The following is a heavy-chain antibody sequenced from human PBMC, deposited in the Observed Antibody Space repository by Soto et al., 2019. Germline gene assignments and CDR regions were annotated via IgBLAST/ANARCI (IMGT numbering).Heavy chain of an antibody. V-gene: IGHV4-30-4*01. CDR1: GGSISSGDSC. J-gene: IGHJ4*02. D-gene: IGHD3-3*01. Sequence: QVQLQESGPGLVEPSQTLSLTCTVSGGSISSGDSCWSWIRQSPGKVLEWIGHVFDSGSTYSNPSLKSRVTISVDTSKNQFSLKLSSVTAADTAVYYWARGPSADKVDYWGQGALVTVSS. CDR2: VFDSGST. CDR3: ARGPSADKVDY.